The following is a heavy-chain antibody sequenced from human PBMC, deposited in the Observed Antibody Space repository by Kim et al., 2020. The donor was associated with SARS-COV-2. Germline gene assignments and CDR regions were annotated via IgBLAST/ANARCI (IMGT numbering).Heavy chain of an antibody. CDR3: ARHKSSGSYYFDY. D-gene: IGHD1-26*01. Sequence: PSPKARVTNTVDKSKNQFSLKLSSVTAADTAVYYCARHKSSGSYYFDYWGQGTLVTVSS. V-gene: IGHV4-59*08. J-gene: IGHJ4*02.